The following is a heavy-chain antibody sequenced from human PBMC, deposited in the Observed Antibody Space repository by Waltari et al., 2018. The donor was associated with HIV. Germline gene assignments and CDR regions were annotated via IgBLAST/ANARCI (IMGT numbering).Heavy chain of an antibody. CDR1: GASINSDSHY. CDR3: ARRTYDATFDV. V-gene: IGHV4-39*01. D-gene: IGHD3-3*01. CDR2: VYFSGST. J-gene: IGHJ3*01. Sequence: QLHESGPGLVKSSETLSLKCTVSGASINSDSHYWGWIRESPGRGLEWLGSVYFSGSTYYNPPLKSRVTMSVDTSKSQFSLRLTSVTAADSAIYYCARRTYDATFDVWGLGTVVTVSS.